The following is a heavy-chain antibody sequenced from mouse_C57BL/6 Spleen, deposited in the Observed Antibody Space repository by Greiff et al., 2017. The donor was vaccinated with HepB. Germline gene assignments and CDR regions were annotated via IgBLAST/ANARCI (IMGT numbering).Heavy chain of an antibody. J-gene: IGHJ4*01. Sequence: VQLQESDAELVKPGASVKISCKVSGYTFTDHTIHWMKQRPEQGLEWIGYIYPRDGSTKYNEKFKGKATLTADKSSSTAYMQLNSLTSEDSAVYFCAREGYDYDEGMDYWGQGTSVTVSS. V-gene: IGHV1-78*01. CDR1: GYTFTDHT. D-gene: IGHD2-4*01. CDR2: IYPRDGST. CDR3: AREGYDYDEGMDY.